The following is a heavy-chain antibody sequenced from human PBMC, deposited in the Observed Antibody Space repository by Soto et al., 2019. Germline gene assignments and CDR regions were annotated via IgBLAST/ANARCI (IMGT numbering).Heavy chain of an antibody. CDR2: ISGSGVSI. Sequence: EVQVSDSGGGLVQPGGSLRLSCVASGFTFNTYAMTWVRQAPGKGLEWVSIISGSGVSIYYVDSVKGRFTISRDNSKNTVYIQMNNLRAEDTAIYYCAKVGYAGSGSFYNPYFDYWGQGTTVTVSS. D-gene: IGHD3-10*01. V-gene: IGHV3-23*01. CDR1: GFTFNTYA. J-gene: IGHJ4*02. CDR3: AKVGYAGSGSFYNPYFDY.